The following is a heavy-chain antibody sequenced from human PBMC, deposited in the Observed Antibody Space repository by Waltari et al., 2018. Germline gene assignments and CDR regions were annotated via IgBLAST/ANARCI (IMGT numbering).Heavy chain of an antibody. J-gene: IGHJ5*02. CDR3: TRGPSRTSWPFLKFDP. CDR1: GYSFTDNY. Sequence: QVQVIQSGAEVKKPGASVKVSCKTSGYSFTDNYIHWVRQGPGQGLEWMGWINPEYGNTQYAEKFQGRLTMTRDMSIATVYVELSSLSFDDVAVYYCTRGPSRTSWPFLKFDPWGQGTLVTVSS. V-gene: IGHV1-2*02. CDR2: INPEYGNT.